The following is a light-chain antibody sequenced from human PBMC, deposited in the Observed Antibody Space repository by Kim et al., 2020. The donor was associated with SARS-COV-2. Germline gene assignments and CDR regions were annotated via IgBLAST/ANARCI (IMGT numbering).Light chain of an antibody. J-gene: IGLJ3*02. CDR3: QAWDSSTGV. Sequence: SYELTQTPSVSVSPGQTASITCSGDKLGDKYVCWYQQKPGQSPVLVIYQDTKRPSGIPERFSGSNSGNTATLTISGTQAMDEADYYCQAWDSSTGVFGGGTQLTVL. CDR1: KLGDKY. V-gene: IGLV3-1*01. CDR2: QDT.